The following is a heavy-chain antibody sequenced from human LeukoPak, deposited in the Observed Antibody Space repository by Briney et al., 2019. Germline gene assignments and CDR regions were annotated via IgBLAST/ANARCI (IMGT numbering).Heavy chain of an antibody. V-gene: IGHV4-34*01. CDR2: TNHSGST. Sequence: SETLSLTCAVYGGSFSGYYWSWIRQPPGKGLEWIGETNHSGSTNYNPSLKSRVTISVDTSKNQFSLKLSSVTAADTAVYYCARGPYSSSWYHWFDPWGQGTLVTVSS. D-gene: IGHD6-13*01. CDR1: GGSFSGYY. J-gene: IGHJ5*02. CDR3: ARGPYSSSWYHWFDP.